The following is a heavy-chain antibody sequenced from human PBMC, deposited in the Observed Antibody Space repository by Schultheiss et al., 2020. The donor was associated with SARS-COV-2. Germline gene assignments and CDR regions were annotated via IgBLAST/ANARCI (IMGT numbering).Heavy chain of an antibody. V-gene: IGHV3-23*03. CDR1: GFTFNTFA. Sequence: GESLKISCAASGFTFNTFAMAWVRQAPGMGLEWVSSYSADARTYYADSVKGRFIISRDFSKNTLFLQLDRLRTEDTAMYYCAKMVRVEQENLFKDAFDIWGQGTMVTVSS. D-gene: IGHD3-10*01. CDR3: AKMVRVEQENLFKDAFDI. CDR2: YSADART. J-gene: IGHJ3*02.